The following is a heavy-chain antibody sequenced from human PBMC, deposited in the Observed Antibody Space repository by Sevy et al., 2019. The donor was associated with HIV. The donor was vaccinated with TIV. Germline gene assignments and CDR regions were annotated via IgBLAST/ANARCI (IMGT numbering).Heavy chain of an antibody. V-gene: IGHV3-30*18. J-gene: IGHJ6*02. CDR2: ISYDGSNK. Sequence: GESLKISCAASGFTFSSYGMHWVRQAPGKGLEWVAVISYDGSNKYYADSVKGRFTISRDNSKNTLYLQMNSLRAEDTAVYYCAKDSADLFSPVSYYYYGMDVWGQGTTVTVSS. CDR1: GFTFSSYG. D-gene: IGHD2-15*01. CDR3: AKDSADLFSPVSYYYYGMDV.